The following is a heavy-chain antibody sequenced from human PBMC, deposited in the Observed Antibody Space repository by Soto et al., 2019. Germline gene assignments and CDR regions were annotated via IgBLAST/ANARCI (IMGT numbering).Heavy chain of an antibody. CDR2: IYPGDSDT. J-gene: IGHJ6*02. Sequence: ESLKISYKGSGDKFSNYWIGWVRQMPGKGLEWMGIIYPGDSDTRYSPSFQGQVTISADKSISTAYLQWSSLKASDTAMYYCARTSAAGKYYYGMDVWGQGTTVTVSS. V-gene: IGHV5-51*01. CDR1: GDKFSNYW. CDR3: ARTSAAGKYYYGMDV. D-gene: IGHD6-13*01.